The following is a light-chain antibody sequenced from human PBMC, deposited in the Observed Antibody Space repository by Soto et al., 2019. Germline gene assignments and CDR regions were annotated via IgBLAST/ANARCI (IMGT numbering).Light chain of an antibody. CDR2: EVS. Sequence: QSVLTQPASVSGSPGQSITISCTGAGIDVGNYKYVSWYQQHPGKAPKLIIFEVSNRPSGVSDRFSGSKSGNTASLTISGLQAEDEADYYCSSYTSISPLGVFGTGTKVTVL. CDR3: SSYTSISPLGV. V-gene: IGLV2-14*01. CDR1: GIDVGNYKY. J-gene: IGLJ1*01.